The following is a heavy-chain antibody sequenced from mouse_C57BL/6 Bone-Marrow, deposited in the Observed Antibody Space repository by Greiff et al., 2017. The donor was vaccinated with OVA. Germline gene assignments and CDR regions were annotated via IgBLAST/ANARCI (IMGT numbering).Heavy chain of an antibody. J-gene: IGHJ4*01. Sequence: EVKLVESGGDLVKPGGSLKLSCAASGFTFSSYGMSWVRQTPDKRLEWVATISSGGSYTYYPDSVKGRFTISRDNAKNTLYLQMSSLKSEDTAMYYCARQDDYDEEVYAMDYWGQGTSVTVSS. CDR1: GFTFSSYG. CDR3: ARQDDYDEEVYAMDY. CDR2: ISSGGSYT. D-gene: IGHD2-4*01. V-gene: IGHV5-6*01.